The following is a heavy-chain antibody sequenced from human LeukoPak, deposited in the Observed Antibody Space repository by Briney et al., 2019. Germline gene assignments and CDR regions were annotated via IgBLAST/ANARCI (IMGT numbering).Heavy chain of an antibody. J-gene: IGHJ4*02. D-gene: IGHD6-25*01. CDR2: ISSSSSYI. CDR3: ARYSSGWPGYFDY. Sequence: PGRSLRLSCAASGFTFSSYSMNWVRQAPGKGLEWVSSISSSSSYIYYADSVKGRFTISRDNAKNSLYLQMNSLRAEDTAVYYCARYSSGWPGYFDYWGQGTLVTVSS. CDR1: GFTFSSYS. V-gene: IGHV3-21*01.